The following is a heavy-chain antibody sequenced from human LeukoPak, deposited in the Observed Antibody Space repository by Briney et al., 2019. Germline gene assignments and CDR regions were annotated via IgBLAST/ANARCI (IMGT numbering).Heavy chain of an antibody. Sequence: GASVKVPCKASGYTFTSYGISWVRQAPGQGLEWMGWISAYNGNTNYAQKLQGRVTMTTDTSTSTAYMELRSLRSDDTAVYYCARMSSSGWPDAFDIWGQGTMVTVSS. D-gene: IGHD6-19*01. CDR1: GYTFTSYG. J-gene: IGHJ3*02. V-gene: IGHV1-18*01. CDR3: ARMSSSGWPDAFDI. CDR2: ISAYNGNT.